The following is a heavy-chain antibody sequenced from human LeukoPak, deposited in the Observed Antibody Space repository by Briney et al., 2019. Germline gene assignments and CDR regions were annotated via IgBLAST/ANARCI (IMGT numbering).Heavy chain of an antibody. V-gene: IGHV3-11*01. J-gene: IGHJ5*02. CDR3: ARVPAKVVLPAAIWFDP. D-gene: IGHD2-2*01. CDR2: ISSSGSTI. Sequence: GGSLRLSCAASGFTFSDYYMSWIRQAPGKGLEWVSYISSSGSTIYYADSVKGRFTISRDNAKNSLYLQMNSLRAEDTAVYYCARVPAKVVLPAAIWFDPWGQGTLVTVSS. CDR1: GFTFSDYY.